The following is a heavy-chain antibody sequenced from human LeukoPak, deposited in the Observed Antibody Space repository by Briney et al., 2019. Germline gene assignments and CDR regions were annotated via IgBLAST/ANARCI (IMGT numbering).Heavy chain of an antibody. V-gene: IGHV5-51*01. D-gene: IGHD1-26*01. CDR3: ARFLHGSSLDY. CDR1: GDTFSDTY. CDR2: VYHDGSDT. Sequence: GESLKISCQASGDTFSDTYIAWVRQMAGKGLEWMGIVYHDGSDTRYSPSFQGQVTISVDQSISTAYLQWTSLKTSGTAMYYCARFLHGSSLDYWGQGTLVTVSS. J-gene: IGHJ4*02.